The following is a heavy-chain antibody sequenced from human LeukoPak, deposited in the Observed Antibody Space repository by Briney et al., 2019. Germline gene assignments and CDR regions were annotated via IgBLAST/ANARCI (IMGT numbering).Heavy chain of an antibody. CDR2: ISYSGST. CDR3: ARLGIAVAEIDY. J-gene: IGHJ4*02. CDR1: GASISSYY. Sequence: PSETLSLTCTVSGASISSYYWSWIRQPPGKGLEWIGYISYSGSTNYNPSLKSRVTISADTSKNQVSLTLSSVTAADTAVYYCARLGIAVAEIDYWGQGTLVTVSS. D-gene: IGHD6-19*01. V-gene: IGHV4-59*08.